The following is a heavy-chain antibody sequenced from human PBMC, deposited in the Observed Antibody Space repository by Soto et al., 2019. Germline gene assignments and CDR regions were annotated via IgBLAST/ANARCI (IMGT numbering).Heavy chain of an antibody. V-gene: IGHV3-23*01. CDR2: ISGRGGST. D-gene: IGHD3-10*01. J-gene: IGHJ4*02. CDR1: GFTFSSYA. CDR3: AKDPRPGFFGKIPVFDY. Sequence: PWGSLRLSCAASGFTFSSYALSWVRQAPGKGLEWVSAISGRGGSTYYADSVKGRFTISRDNSRNTLYLQMNSLRAEDTAVYYCAKDPRPGFFGKIPVFDYWGQGTLVTVSS.